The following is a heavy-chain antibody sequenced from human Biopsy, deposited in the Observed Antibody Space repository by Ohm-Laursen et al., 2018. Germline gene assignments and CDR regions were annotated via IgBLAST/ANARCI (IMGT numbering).Heavy chain of an antibody. CDR1: GYTFTDDQ. J-gene: IGHJ5*02. CDR2: VNPKKGDT. CDR3: SREQHYYSA. Sequence: VASVKVSCKTTGYTFTDDQIHWVREAPGQGLEWMGLVNPKKGDTRYAQKFQGRVTMTSDVSVATAYMELTGLTPDDTAVYFCSREQHYYSAWGQGTLVTVSS. V-gene: IGHV1-2*06. D-gene: IGHD2-21*02.